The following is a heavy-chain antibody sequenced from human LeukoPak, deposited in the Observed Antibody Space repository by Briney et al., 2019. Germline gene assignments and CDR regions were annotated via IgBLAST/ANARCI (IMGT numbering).Heavy chain of an antibody. CDR2: ISSSGSTI. Sequence: GGSLRLSCAASGFTFSSYGMNWVRQAPGKGLEWVSYISSSGSTIYYADSVKGRFTISRDNAKNSLYLQMNSLRAEDTAVYYCASNKVVVISGVFDYWGQGTLVTVSS. CDR3: ASNKVVVISGVFDY. CDR1: GFTFSSYG. D-gene: IGHD3-22*01. V-gene: IGHV3-48*03. J-gene: IGHJ4*02.